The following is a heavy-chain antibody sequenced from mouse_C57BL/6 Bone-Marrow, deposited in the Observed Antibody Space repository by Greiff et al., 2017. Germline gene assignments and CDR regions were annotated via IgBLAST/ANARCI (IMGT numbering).Heavy chain of an antibody. Sequence: QVQLQQPGAELVKPGASVKLSCKASGYTFTSYWMQWVKQRPGQGLEWIGEIDPSDSYTNYNQKFKGKATLTVDTSSSTAYMQLSSLTSEDSAVYYCARDRGREFAYWGQGTLVTVSA. CDR2: IDPSDSYT. J-gene: IGHJ3*01. D-gene: IGHD3-1*01. CDR3: ARDRGREFAY. V-gene: IGHV1-50*01. CDR1: GYTFTSYW.